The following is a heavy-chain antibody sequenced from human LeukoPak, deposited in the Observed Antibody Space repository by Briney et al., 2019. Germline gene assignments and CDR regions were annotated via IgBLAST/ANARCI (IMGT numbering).Heavy chain of an antibody. CDR1: GFTFSSYG. D-gene: IGHD3-10*01. V-gene: IGHV3-30*03. CDR2: ISYDGSNK. Sequence: PGGSLRLSCAASGFTFSSYGMHWVRQAPGKGLEWVAVISYDGSNKYYADSVKGRFTISRDNSKNTLYLQMNSLRAEDTAVYYCARDGPHYYGSGGLPPFDYWGQGTLVTVSS. CDR3: ARDGPHYYGSGGLPPFDY. J-gene: IGHJ4*02.